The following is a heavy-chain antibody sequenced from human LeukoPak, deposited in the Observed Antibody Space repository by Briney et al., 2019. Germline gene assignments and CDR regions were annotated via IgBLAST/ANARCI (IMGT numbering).Heavy chain of an antibody. V-gene: IGHV4-61*08. J-gene: IGHJ3*02. CDR3: ARERFITSEGNALDI. Sequence: SETLSLTCTVSGGSVSSGAYYWTWIRQPPGKGLEWIGYMYYSGRTTYNPSLKSRVTISLETSKDQFSLKLNSVTAADTAVYHCARERFITSEGNALDIWGQGTMVTVSS. CDR1: GGSVSSGAYY. D-gene: IGHD1-14*01. CDR2: MYYSGRT.